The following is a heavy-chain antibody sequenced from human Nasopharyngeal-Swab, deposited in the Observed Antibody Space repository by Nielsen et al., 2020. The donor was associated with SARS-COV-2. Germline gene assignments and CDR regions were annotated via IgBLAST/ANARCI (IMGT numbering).Heavy chain of an antibody. CDR1: GFTFSSYA. CDR2: ISYDGSNK. D-gene: IGHD1-14*01. CDR3: AKMSRGPDGY. Sequence: GESLKISCAASGFTFSSYAMHWVRQAPGKGLEWVAVISYDGSNKYYADSVKGRFTISRDNSKNTLYLQMNSLRAEDTAVYYCAKMSRGPDGYWGQGTLVTVS. V-gene: IGHV3-30-3*02. J-gene: IGHJ4*02.